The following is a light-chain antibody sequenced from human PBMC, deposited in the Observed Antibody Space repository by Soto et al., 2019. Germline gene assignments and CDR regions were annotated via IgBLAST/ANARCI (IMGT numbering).Light chain of an antibody. Sequence: IVMTQSPATLSLSPGEGATLSCRASQSVDGNIVWYQQKPGQAPRLLIYGASTRATGIPARFSGSGSGTDFTLTISSLEPEDFAVYYCQQRSNWPLITFGQGTRLEVK. CDR3: QQRSNWPLIT. CDR1: QSVDGN. J-gene: IGKJ5*01. V-gene: IGKV3-11*01. CDR2: GAS.